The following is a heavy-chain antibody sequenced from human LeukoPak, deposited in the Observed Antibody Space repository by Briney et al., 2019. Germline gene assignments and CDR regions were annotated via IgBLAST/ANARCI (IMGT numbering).Heavy chain of an antibody. Sequence: ASVKVSCTVSGYTLTELSMHWVRQAPGKGLEWMGGFDPEDGETIYAQKFQGRVTMTEDTSTDTAYMELRNLRSEDTAIYYCAARVATYAFDIWGQGTMVTVSS. J-gene: IGHJ3*02. CDR3: AARVATYAFDI. V-gene: IGHV1-24*01. CDR2: FDPEDGET. D-gene: IGHD5-12*01. CDR1: GYTLTELS.